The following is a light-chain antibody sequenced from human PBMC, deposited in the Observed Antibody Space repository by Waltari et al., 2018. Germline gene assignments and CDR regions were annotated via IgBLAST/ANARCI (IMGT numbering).Light chain of an antibody. V-gene: IGKV1-39*01. J-gene: IGKJ2*01. Sequence: DIQMTQSPFSLSASVGDRVTITCRATEDIAHYVNWYQQSPGKAPKVLISSATSLQSGVPSRFSDSGSGTDFTLTISSLQPEDVATYYCQQSYNTPFTFGQGTKLQIK. CDR1: EDIAHY. CDR2: SAT. CDR3: QQSYNTPFT.